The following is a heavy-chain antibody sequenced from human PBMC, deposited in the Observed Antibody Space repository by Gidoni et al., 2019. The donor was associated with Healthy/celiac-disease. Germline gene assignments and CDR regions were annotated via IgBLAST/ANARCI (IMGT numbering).Heavy chain of an antibody. V-gene: IGHV4-38-2*02. CDR2: IYPSGST. CDR3: ARDLGTVRRYYYYYGMDV. J-gene: IGHJ6*02. CDR1: GYSISTGYY. Sequence: QVQLQESGPGLVKPSETLSLTCAVSGYSISTGYYWGWIRQPPWKGLEWIGSIYPSGSTYYNPSLKSRVTISVDTSKNQFSLKLSSVTAADTAVYYCARDLGTVRRYYYYYGMDVWGQGTTVTVSS. D-gene: IGHD4-17*01.